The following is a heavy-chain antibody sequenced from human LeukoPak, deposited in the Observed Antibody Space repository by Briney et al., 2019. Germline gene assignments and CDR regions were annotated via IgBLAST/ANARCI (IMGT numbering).Heavy chain of an antibody. CDR1: GGSISSGSYY. D-gene: IGHD5-24*01. CDR2: IYTSGST. CDR3: ASARDGYNWSY. V-gene: IGHV4-61*02. Sequence: SETLSLTCTVSGGSISSGSYYWSWIRQPAGKGLEWIGRIYTSGSTNYNPPLKSRVTISVDTSKNQFSLKLSSVTAADTAVYYCASARDGYNWSYWGQGTLVTVSS. J-gene: IGHJ4*02.